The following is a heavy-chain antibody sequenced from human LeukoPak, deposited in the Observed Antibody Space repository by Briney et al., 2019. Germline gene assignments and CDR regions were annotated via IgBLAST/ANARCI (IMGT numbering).Heavy chain of an antibody. Sequence: SETLSLTCTVSGGSISSYYSSWIRQPPGKGLEWIGYIYYSGSTNYNPSLKSRVTISVDTSKNQFSLNLSSVTAADTAVYYCARDLLSTARYFDYWGQGTLVTVSS. CDR1: GGSISSYY. CDR2: IYYSGST. D-gene: IGHD6-25*01. V-gene: IGHV4-59*01. CDR3: ARDLLSTARYFDY. J-gene: IGHJ4*02.